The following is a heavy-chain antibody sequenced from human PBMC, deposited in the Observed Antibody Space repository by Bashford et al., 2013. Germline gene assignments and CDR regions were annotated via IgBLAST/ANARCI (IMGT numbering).Heavy chain of an antibody. J-gene: IGHJ3*01. D-gene: IGHD3-10*01. CDR3: ARETGRRRGPFDL. V-gene: IGHV5-51*01. CDR2: IYPGDSDT. Sequence: WVRQMPGKGLEWMGIIYPGDSDTRYSPSFQGQVTISADKSISTVYLQWSSLKASDTAMYYCARETGRRRGPFDLWGQGTMVTVSS.